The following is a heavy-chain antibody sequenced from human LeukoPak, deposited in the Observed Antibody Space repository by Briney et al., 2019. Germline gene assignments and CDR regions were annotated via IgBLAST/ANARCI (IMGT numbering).Heavy chain of an antibody. J-gene: IGHJ4*02. D-gene: IGHD2-8*01. Sequence: PGGSLRLSCAASGFTFSSYAMHWVRQAPGKGLEWVAVISYDGSNKYYADSVKGRFTISRDNSKNTLYLQMNSLRAEDTAVYYCARGTHRTNFDYWGQGNLVTVSS. V-gene: IGHV3-30-3*01. CDR3: ARGTHRTNFDY. CDR1: GFTFSSYA. CDR2: ISYDGSNK.